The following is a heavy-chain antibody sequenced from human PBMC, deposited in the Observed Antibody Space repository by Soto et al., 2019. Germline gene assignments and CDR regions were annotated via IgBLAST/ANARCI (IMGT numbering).Heavy chain of an antibody. V-gene: IGHV1-8*01. Sequence: QVQVVQSRAEVKKPGASVRVSCKTSGYTFTDYDINCVRQATGQGLEWMGWMSPDSGNAGYAQQFHGRVTMTRNTSISTAYMELSSLSSEDTAVYSCEVTTGYWGQGTMVTVSS. J-gene: IGHJ4*02. D-gene: IGHD2-21*02. CDR1: GYTFTDYD. CDR3: EVTTGY. CDR2: MSPDSGNA.